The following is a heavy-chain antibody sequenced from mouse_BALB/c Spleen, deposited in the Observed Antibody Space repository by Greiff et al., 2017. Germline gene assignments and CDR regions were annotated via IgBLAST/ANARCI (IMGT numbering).Heavy chain of an antibody. CDR2: ISSGSSTI. CDR1: GFTFSSFG. CDR3: ARDEIYYYASLAY. J-gene: IGHJ3*01. V-gene: IGHV5-17*02. D-gene: IGHD1-1*01. Sequence: EVQLVESGGGLVQPGGSRKLSCAASGFTFSSFGMHWVRQAPEKGLEWVAYISSGSSTIYYADTVKGRFTISRDNPKNTLFLQMTSLRSEDTAMYYSARDEIYYYASLAYWGQGTLVTVSA.